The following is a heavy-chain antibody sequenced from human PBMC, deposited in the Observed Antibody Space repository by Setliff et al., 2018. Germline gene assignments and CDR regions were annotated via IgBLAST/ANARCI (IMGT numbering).Heavy chain of an antibody. J-gene: IGHJ4*02. CDR1: GGSSSSHY. D-gene: IGHD2-15*01. CDR3: ARDAGGSVGNYYFDY. V-gene: IGHV4-59*11. CDR2: IYYSGST. Sequence: PSETLSLTCTVSGGSSSSHYWSWIRQPPGKGLEWIGYIYYSGSTNYNPSLKNRVTISIDTSKKQFSLNRSSVTAADTAVYYCARDAGGSVGNYYFDYWGQGTLVTVSS.